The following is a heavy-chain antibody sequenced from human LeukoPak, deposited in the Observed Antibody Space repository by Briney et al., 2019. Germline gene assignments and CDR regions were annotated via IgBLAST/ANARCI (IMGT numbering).Heavy chain of an antibody. CDR1: GFTFSSYE. CDR2: ISSSGSTI. D-gene: IGHD3-22*01. CDR3: ALGVVVISGYYFDY. Sequence: GGSLRLSCAASGFTFSSYEMNWVRQAPGKGLEWVSYISSSGSTIYYADSVKGRFTISRDNAKNSLYLQMNSLRAEDTAAYYCALGVVVISGYYFDYWGQGTLVTVSS. J-gene: IGHJ4*02. V-gene: IGHV3-48*03.